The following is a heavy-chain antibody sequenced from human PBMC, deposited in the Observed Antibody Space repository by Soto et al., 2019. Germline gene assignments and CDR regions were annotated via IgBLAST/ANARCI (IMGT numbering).Heavy chain of an antibody. CDR1: GFTFSNAW. J-gene: IGHJ6*02. CDR3: TTDPLGYCSGGSCYSPYYYYGMDV. CDR2: IKSKTDGGTT. D-gene: IGHD2-15*01. Sequence: LRLSCAASGFTFSNAWMSWVRQAPGKGLEWVGRIKSKTDGGTTDYAAPVKGRFTISRDDSKNTLYLQMNSLKTEDTAVYYCTTDPLGYCSGGSCYSPYYYYGMDVWGQGTTVTVSS. V-gene: IGHV3-15*01.